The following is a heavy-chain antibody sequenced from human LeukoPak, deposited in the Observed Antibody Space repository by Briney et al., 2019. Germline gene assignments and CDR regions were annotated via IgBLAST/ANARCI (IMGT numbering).Heavy chain of an antibody. CDR3: ARRDGYNGKVDY. J-gene: IGHJ4*01. CDR2: LYTGGST. Sequence: GVSLRLSCAASGFTVSTNYMSWVRQAPGKGLEWVSVLYTGGSTYYADSVKGRFTISRGDSKNTLYLRMNSLRAEDTAVYYCARRDGYNGKVDYWGQGTLVTVSS. D-gene: IGHD5-24*01. V-gene: IGHV3-53*01. CDR1: GFTVSTNY.